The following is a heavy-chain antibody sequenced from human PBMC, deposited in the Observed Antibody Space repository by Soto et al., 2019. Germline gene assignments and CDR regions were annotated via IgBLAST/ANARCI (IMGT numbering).Heavy chain of an antibody. CDR1: GFTLSSYD. V-gene: IGHV3-13*01. CDR2: IGTAGDT. CDR3: ARDRTGNNCFDP. J-gene: IGHJ5*02. Sequence: GGSLRLSCAASGFTLSSYDMHWVRQATGKGLEWVSGIGTAGDTYYVGSVKGRFTISRGNAKNSVYLQMNSLRADDTAVYYCARDRTGNNCFDPWGQGTLVTVSS. D-gene: IGHD1-1*01.